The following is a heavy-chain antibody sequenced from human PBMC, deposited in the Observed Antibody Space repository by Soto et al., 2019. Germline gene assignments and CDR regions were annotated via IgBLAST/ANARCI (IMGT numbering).Heavy chain of an antibody. V-gene: IGHV4-59*01. D-gene: IGHD2-2*01. CDR1: GGSITSYY. CDR2: ISYSGST. Sequence: QVQLQESGPGLVKPSETLSLTCTVSGGSITSYYWSWIRQPPGKGLEWIGYISYSGSTNYNPSLKSRVTMSVDTSKNQFSLKLSSVTVADTAVYYCARDVRPPDYYGMDVWGQGTTVTVSS. J-gene: IGHJ6*02. CDR3: ARDVRPPDYYGMDV.